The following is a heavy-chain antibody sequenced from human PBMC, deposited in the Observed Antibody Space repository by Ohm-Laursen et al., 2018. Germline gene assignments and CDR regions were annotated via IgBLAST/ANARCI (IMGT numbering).Heavy chain of an antibody. Sequence: GSLRLSCAASGFTFSSYGIHWVRQASGKGLEWVGRIKTKRERYATAYRASVEGRFTLSRDDSKSTAYLQMNSLEIEDTAIYYCSRRMIHPTHGFYSLDVWGQGTTVTISS. V-gene: IGHV3-73*01. CDR2: IKTKRERYAT. J-gene: IGHJ6*02. D-gene: IGHD2-15*01. CDR1: GFTFSSYG. CDR3: SRRMIHPTHGFYSLDV.